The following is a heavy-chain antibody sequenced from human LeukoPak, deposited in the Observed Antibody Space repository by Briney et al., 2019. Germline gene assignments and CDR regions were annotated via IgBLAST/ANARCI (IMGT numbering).Heavy chain of an antibody. CDR3: AHISSSWPDY. Sequence: GGSLRLSCAASGFTVSSNYMSWVRQAPGKGLEWVSVIYSGGTTYYAESVKGRFTISRDGSGNTLYLQMNSLRAEDTAVYYCAHISSSWPDYWGQGTLVTVSS. CDR1: GFTVSSNY. V-gene: IGHV3-53*01. CDR2: IYSGGTT. J-gene: IGHJ4*02. D-gene: IGHD6-13*01.